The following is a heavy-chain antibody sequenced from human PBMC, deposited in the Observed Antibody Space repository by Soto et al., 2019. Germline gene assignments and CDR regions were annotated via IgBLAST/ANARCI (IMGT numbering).Heavy chain of an antibody. J-gene: IGHJ4*02. Sequence: QVQLVESGGGVDQPGRSLRLSCAASGFTFSSYAMHWVRQAPGKGLERVAVISYDGRNKYYADSVKGRFTISRDNSKNTLYLQMNSLSADDTAVYYCAKDMDCPSCPRIEYYFDYWVQGTLVTVSS. CDR3: AKDMDCPSCPRIEYYFDY. CDR2: ISYDGRNK. CDR1: GFTFSSYA. V-gene: IGHV3-30-3*01. D-gene: IGHD2-2*01.